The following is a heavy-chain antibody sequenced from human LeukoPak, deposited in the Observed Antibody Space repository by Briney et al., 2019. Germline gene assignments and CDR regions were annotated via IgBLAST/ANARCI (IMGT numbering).Heavy chain of an antibody. CDR1: GFTFSGYA. Sequence: GTSLRLSGAASGFTFSGYAGHWVRQAPGKGRQGVAAISYDGYNKYYADSLKGRFTIFRENSKNTLWLQMNSLRAEDTAVYYCASGGMYDSYYFFYMDVWGKGTTVTVSS. CDR2: ISYDGYNK. D-gene: IGHD3-22*01. CDR3: ASGGMYDSYYFFYMDV. J-gene: IGHJ6*03. V-gene: IGHV3-30*01.